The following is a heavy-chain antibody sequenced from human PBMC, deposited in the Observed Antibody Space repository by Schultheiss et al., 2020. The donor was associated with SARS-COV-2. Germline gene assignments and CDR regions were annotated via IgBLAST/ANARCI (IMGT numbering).Heavy chain of an antibody. V-gene: IGHV2-70*20. Sequence: SGPTLVKPSQTLTLTCTFSGFSLNTTGMCVSWVRLPPGKALEWLALIDWDDDKYYSTSLKTRLTISKDTSKNQVVLTMTNMDPVDTATYYCARIYGYDQPFDYWGQGTLVTVSS. CDR1: GFSLNTTGMC. D-gene: IGHD5-12*01. J-gene: IGHJ4*02. CDR3: ARIYGYDQPFDY. CDR2: IDWDDDK.